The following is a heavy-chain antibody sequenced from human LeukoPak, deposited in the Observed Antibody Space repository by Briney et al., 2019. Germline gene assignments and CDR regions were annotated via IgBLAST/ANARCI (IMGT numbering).Heavy chain of an antibody. CDR3: AKDLDRGGAAAPWSQH. CDR2: IWYDGSNK. Sequence: GGSLRLSCAASGFTFSSYGMHWVRQAPGKGLEWVAVIWYDGSNKYYADSVKGRFTISRDNSKNTLYLQMNSLRAEDTAVYYCAKDLDRGGAAAPWSQHWGQGTLVTVSS. J-gene: IGHJ1*01. D-gene: IGHD6-13*01. V-gene: IGHV3-33*06. CDR1: GFTFSSYG.